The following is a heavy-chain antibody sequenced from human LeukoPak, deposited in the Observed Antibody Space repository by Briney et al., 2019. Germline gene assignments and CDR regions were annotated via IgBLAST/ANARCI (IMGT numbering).Heavy chain of an antibody. J-gene: IGHJ6*03. CDR1: GYTFTSYG. D-gene: IGHD3-10*01. CDR3: ARDATVRGPYGGHHFYSYMDV. CDR2: ISAYNGNT. Sequence: ASVKVSCKASGYTFTSYGISWVRQAPGQGLEWMGWISAYNGNTNYAQKLQGRVTITADESATTSYMELSSLRSEDTAVYYCARDATVRGPYGGHHFYSYMDVWGKGTTVTIS. V-gene: IGHV1-18*01.